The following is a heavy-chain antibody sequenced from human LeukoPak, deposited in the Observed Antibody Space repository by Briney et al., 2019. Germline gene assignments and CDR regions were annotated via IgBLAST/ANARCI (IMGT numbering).Heavy chain of an antibody. CDR1: GFTFSSYS. Sequence: PGGSLRLSCAASGFTFSSYSMNWVRQAPGKGLKWFSSISSRSIYINYADSLKGLFTISRDNGKNSLYLQMNSLRAEDTAVYYGARDRRGYYDSSGYYSQRPFGYWGQGTLVTVSS. J-gene: IGHJ4*02. V-gene: IGHV3-21*01. D-gene: IGHD3-22*01. CDR3: ARDRRGYYDSSGYYSQRPFGY. CDR2: ISSRSIYI.